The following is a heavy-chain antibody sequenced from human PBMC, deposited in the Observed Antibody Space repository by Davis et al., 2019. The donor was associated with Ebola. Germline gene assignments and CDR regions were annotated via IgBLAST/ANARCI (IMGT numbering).Heavy chain of an antibody. CDR2: IYPGDSDT. V-gene: IGHV5-51*01. J-gene: IGHJ4*02. Sequence: GESLKISCKGSGYSFTSYWIGWVRQMPGKGLEWMGIIYPGDSDTRYSPSFQGQVTISADKSISTAYLQWSSLKASDTAMYYCARRGRYCSSTSCYTVYYFDYWGQGTLVTVSS. CDR3: ARRGRYCSSTSCYTVYYFDY. D-gene: IGHD2-2*02. CDR1: GYSFTSYW.